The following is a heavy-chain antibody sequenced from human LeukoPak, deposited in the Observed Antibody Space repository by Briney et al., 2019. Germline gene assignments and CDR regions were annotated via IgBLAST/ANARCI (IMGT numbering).Heavy chain of an antibody. Sequence: SVKVSCKXSGGTFSSYAISWVRQAPGQGLEWMGRIIPIFGTANYAQKFQGRVTITTDESTSTAYMELSSLRSEDTAVYYCARGPSMEDGFAPWGQGTLVTVSS. CDR2: IIPIFGTA. CDR3: ARGPSMEDGFAP. V-gene: IGHV1-69*05. D-gene: IGHD2/OR15-2a*01. CDR1: GGTFSSYA. J-gene: IGHJ5*02.